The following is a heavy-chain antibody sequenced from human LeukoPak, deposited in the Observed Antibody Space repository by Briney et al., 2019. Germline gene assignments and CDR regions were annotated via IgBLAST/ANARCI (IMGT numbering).Heavy chain of an antibody. J-gene: IGHJ5*02. CDR1: GDSISSSDHY. V-gene: IGHV4-39*07. CDR3: ARDSLRIQSGTTP. CDR2: VSYRGDT. D-gene: IGHD1-1*01. Sequence: PSETLSLTCTLSGDSISSSDHYWVWIRQSPGKGLEWIGSVSYRGDTYYNPSLQSRVTISVDTPKNQFSLRLNSVTAADTALYYCARDSLRIQSGTTPWGQGTLVTVSS.